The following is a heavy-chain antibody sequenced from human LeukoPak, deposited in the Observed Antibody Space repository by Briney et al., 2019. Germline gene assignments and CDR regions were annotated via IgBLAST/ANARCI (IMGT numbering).Heavy chain of an antibody. CDR3: AKDARRTSGWYFFDY. D-gene: IGHD6-19*01. V-gene: IGHV3-23*01. Sequence: GGSLRLSCAASGFAFSSQAMGWVRQAPGKGLEWVSVISDSGSISYYADSVKGRFTISRDNSKNTLFLQMNSLRAEDTAVYYCAKDARRTSGWYFFDYWGQGTLVTVSS. J-gene: IGHJ4*02. CDR1: GFAFSSQA. CDR2: ISDSGSIS.